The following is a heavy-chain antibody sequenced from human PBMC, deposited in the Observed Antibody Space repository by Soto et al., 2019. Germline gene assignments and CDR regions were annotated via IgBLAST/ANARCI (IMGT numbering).Heavy chain of an antibody. Sequence: GGSLRLSCTASGFAFSNYAMSWVRQAPGKGLEWVSSISGGGGSTYYADSVKGRFTISRDNSKNTLYLQMNSLRAEDTAVYYCAKVPAYDYVWGTYYYFDYWGLGALVTVSS. CDR3: AKVPAYDYVWGTYYYFDY. CDR1: GFAFSNYA. D-gene: IGHD3-16*01. CDR2: ISGGGGST. J-gene: IGHJ4*02. V-gene: IGHV3-23*01.